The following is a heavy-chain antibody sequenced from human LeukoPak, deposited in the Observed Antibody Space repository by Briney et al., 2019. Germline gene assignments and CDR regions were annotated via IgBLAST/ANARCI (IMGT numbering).Heavy chain of an antibody. D-gene: IGHD5-12*01. CDR3: ARDRGYTQDY. CDR1: GFTFSNYW. V-gene: IGHV3-74*01. J-gene: IGHJ4*02. CDR2: IKTDGSST. Sequence: GGSLRLSCAASGFTFSNYWMHWVRQAPGKGLVWVSHIKTDGSSTTYADSVKGRFTISRDNAKNTLYLQMNGLRAEDTAVYYCARDRGYTQDYWGQGTLVTVSS.